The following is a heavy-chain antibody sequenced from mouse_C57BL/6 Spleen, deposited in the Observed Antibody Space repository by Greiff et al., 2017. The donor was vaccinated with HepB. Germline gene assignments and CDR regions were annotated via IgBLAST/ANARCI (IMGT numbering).Heavy chain of an antibody. Sequence: LQPGAELVRPGTSVKLSCKASGYTFTSYWMHWVKQRPGQGLEWIGVIDPSDSYTNYNQKFKGKATLTVDTSSSTAYMQLSSLTSEDSAVYYCARDYSNYRAWFAYWGQGTLVTVSA. CDR3: ARDYSNYRAWFAY. D-gene: IGHD2-5*01. CDR1: GYTFTSYW. V-gene: IGHV1-59*01. J-gene: IGHJ3*01. CDR2: IDPSDSYT.